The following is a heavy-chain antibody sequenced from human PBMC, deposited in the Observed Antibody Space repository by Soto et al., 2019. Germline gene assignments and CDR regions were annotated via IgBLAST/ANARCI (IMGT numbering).Heavy chain of an antibody. J-gene: IGHJ4*02. CDR1: GFTFSSYR. CDR2: VKSGGGGP. CDR3: ARHRAGDTRYFES. V-gene: IGHV3-48*01. D-gene: IGHD1-26*01. Sequence: EVQLVESGGGLVLPGGSRRLSCAASGFTFSSYRMNWVRQAPGKGLEWLSCVKSGGGGPFYADSVKGRFTISRENGQNLLFLQMNSLTAEDTDVYYCARHRAGDTRYFESWGQGTLVTVSS.